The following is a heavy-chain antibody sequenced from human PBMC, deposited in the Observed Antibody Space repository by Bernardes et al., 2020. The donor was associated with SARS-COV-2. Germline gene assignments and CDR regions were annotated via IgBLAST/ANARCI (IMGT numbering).Heavy chain of an antibody. CDR1: GLTFSNFA. Sequence: GSLRLSCAASGLTFSNFAMTWVRQAPGKGLEWVATISGWGDATFYADSVKGRFTISRDNSKSTVNLQMNSLRTEDTAVYYCAKGGHFSPFDYWGQGTLVTVSS. J-gene: IGHJ4*02. CDR2: ISGWGDAT. V-gene: IGHV3-23*01. CDR3: AKGGHFSPFDY. D-gene: IGHD5-12*01.